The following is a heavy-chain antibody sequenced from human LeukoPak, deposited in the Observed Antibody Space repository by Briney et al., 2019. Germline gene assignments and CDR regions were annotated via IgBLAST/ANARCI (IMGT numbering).Heavy chain of an antibody. CDR1: GFTFDDYA. D-gene: IGHD2-21*02. CDR3: VRVTSPTPEFDY. J-gene: IGHJ4*02. CDR2: ISWNSGTI. Sequence: LTGGSLRLSCAASGFTFDDYAMHWVRQIPGKGLEWVSSISWNSGTIGYVDSVKGRFTISRDNAKNSLFLQMDGLRAEDTAVYYCVRVTSPTPEFDYWGQGTLVTVSS. V-gene: IGHV3-9*01.